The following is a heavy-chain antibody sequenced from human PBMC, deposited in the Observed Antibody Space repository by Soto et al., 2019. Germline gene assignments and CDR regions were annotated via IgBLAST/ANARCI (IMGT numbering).Heavy chain of an antibody. V-gene: IGHV1-69*13. J-gene: IGHJ2*01. CDR2: IIPIFGTA. D-gene: IGHD3-22*01. Sequence: SVKFSCKASGVTFSSYAISWVRQSPGQGLEWMGGIIPIFGTANYAQKFQGRVTITADESTSTAYMELSSLRSEDTAVYYCARPHHYYDSSPLDYWYFDLWGRGTLVTVSS. CDR1: GVTFSSYA. CDR3: ARPHHYYDSSPLDYWYFDL.